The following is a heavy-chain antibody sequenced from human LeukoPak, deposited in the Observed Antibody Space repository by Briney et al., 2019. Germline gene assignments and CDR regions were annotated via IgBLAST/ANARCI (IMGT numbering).Heavy chain of an antibody. Sequence: SVKVSCKASGGTFSSYAISWVRQAPGQGLEWMGGIIPIFGTANYAQKFQGRVTITADESTSTAYMELSSLRSEDTAVYYCAREVGQLYYFDYWGQGTLVTVSS. CDR3: AREVGQLYYFDY. D-gene: IGHD1-1*01. CDR1: GGTFSSYA. CDR2: IIPIFGTA. V-gene: IGHV1-69*13. J-gene: IGHJ4*02.